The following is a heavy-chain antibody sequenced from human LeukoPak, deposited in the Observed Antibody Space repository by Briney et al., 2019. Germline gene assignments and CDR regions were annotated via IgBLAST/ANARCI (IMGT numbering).Heavy chain of an antibody. CDR2: IFYSGST. CDR3: ATSGGDGYNVYY. V-gene: IGHV4-59*08. J-gene: IGHJ4*02. CDR1: GDSINSYY. Sequence: SETLSLTCTVSGDSINSYYWSWIRQPPGKGLEWIGYIFYSGSTKYNPSLKSRVTISVDTSKKQFSLKLTSVTAADTAVYYCATSGGDGYNVYYWGQGTLVTVSS. D-gene: IGHD5-24*01.